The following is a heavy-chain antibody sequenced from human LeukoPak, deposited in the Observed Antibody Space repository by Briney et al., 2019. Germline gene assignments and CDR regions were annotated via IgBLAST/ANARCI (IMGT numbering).Heavy chain of an antibody. CDR3: AIRDGHTDH. J-gene: IGHJ4*02. Sequence: ASVKVSCKASGYTFTNYAMHWVRQAPGQKPEWLGWINAANGYAKYSQELQGRVIITRDTSASTAYMELSSLRSEDMAIYYCAIRDGHTDHWGQGTLVTVSS. CDR2: INAANGYA. D-gene: IGHD5-24*01. CDR1: GYTFTNYA. V-gene: IGHV1-3*03.